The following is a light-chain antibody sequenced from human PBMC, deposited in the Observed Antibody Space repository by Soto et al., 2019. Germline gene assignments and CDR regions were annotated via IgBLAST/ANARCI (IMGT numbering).Light chain of an antibody. Sequence: DIQMTQSPSTLSASVGDRVTITCRASQSISSWLAWYQQKPGKAPKLLIYKASSLDSGVPSRFSGSGSGTEFTLTISSLQPDDFATYYCQQYNSYPLFGQGTRLEIK. CDR1: QSISSW. CDR2: KAS. J-gene: IGKJ5*01. CDR3: QQYNSYPL. V-gene: IGKV1-5*03.